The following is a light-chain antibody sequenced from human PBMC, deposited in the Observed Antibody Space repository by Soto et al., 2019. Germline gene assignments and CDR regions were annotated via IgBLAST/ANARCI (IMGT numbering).Light chain of an antibody. CDR1: SSDVGYYNS. Sequence: QSALTQPASVSGSPGQSLTISCTGTSSDVGYYNSVSWYQRHPGKVPKLIIYDVSSRPSGVSNRFSGFKSGNTASLTISGLQAEDEADYYCSSYPSSETHVLFGGRTKLTVL. J-gene: IGLJ2*01. V-gene: IGLV2-14*03. CDR3: SSYPSSETHVL. CDR2: DVS.